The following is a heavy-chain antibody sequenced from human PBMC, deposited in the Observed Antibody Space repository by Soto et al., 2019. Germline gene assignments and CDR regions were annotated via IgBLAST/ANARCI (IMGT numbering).Heavy chain of an antibody. CDR2: IYHSGST. J-gene: IGHJ4*02. D-gene: IGHD5-12*01. CDR1: GGSISSGGYS. Sequence: QLQLQESDSGLVKPSQTLSLTCAVSGGSISSGGYSWSWIRQPPGKGLEWIGYIYHSGSTYYNPSLKRRVAISVDRSKNQFPLKLSSVTAADTAVYYCAAGGGLPRYYWGQGTLVTVSS. CDR3: AAGGGLPRYY. V-gene: IGHV4-30-2*01.